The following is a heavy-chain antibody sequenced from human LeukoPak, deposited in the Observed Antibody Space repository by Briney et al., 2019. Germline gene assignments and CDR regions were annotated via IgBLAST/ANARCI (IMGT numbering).Heavy chain of an antibody. V-gene: IGHV4-30-4*02. J-gene: IGHJ4*02. CDR3: ARQIYGDLYYFDY. CDR2: IYYSGSS. CDR1: GGSFSDYY. Sequence: SETLSLTCAVYGGSFSDYYWSWIRQPPGKGLEWIGYIYYSGSSYYIPSLKSRVTMSVDTSKNQFSLRLSSVTAADTAVYYCARQIYGDLYYFDYWGQGTLVTVSS. D-gene: IGHD4-17*01.